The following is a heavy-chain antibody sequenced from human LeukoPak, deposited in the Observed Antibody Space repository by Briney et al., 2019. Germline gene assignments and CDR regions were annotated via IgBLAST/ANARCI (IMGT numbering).Heavy chain of an antibody. D-gene: IGHD3-10*01. CDR3: ARGLWYGVV. J-gene: IGHJ4*02. V-gene: IGHV3-7*01. Sequence: PGGSLRLSCAGSGITFSNYWMTWVRQAPGKGLEWVATIKQDGSEKYYVDSEKGRFTISRGNTKNSLYLQMNSLRAEDTAVYYCARGLWYGVVWGQGTLVTVSS. CDR1: GITFSNYW. CDR2: IKQDGSEK.